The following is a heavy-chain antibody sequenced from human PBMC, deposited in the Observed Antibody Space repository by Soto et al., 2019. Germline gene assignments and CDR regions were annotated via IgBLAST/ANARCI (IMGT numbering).Heavy chain of an antibody. D-gene: IGHD4-17*01. CDR2: IYYSGST. Sequence: QVQLQESGPGLVKPSQTLSLTCTVSGGSISSGGYYWSWIRQHPGKGLEWIGYIYYSGSTYYNPSLKLRFTISVDTSKNQFSLKLSSVTAADTAVYYCARGPHYGDSGGVDYWGQGTLVTVSS. CDR3: ARGPHYGDSGGVDY. CDR1: GGSISSGGYY. J-gene: IGHJ4*02. V-gene: IGHV4-31*03.